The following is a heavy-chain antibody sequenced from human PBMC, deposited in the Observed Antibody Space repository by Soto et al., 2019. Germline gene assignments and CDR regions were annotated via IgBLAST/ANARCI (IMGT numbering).Heavy chain of an antibody. CDR1: GGSISSYY. Sequence: QVQLQESGPGLVKPSETLSLTCTVSGGSISSYYWSWIRQPPGKGLEWIGNIYHSGSTDYNPSLXSXVNXSVDTSKNQFSLKLSSVTAADTAVYYCARGISVDYWGQGTLVTVSS. V-gene: IGHV4-59*01. CDR2: IYHSGST. J-gene: IGHJ4*02. CDR3: ARGISVDY.